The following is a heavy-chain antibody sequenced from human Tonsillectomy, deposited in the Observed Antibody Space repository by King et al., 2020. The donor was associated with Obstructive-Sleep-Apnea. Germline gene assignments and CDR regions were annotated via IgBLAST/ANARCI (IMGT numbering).Heavy chain of an antibody. V-gene: IGHV3-21*01. CDR2: ISSSSSYI. D-gene: IGHD3-22*01. CDR3: ARDSASGYYDSSGYYYDY. CDR1: GFTFSSYS. J-gene: IGHJ4*02. Sequence: VQLVESGGGLVKPGGSLRLSCAASGFTFSSYSMNWVRQAPGKGLEWVSFISSSSSYIYDADSVKGRFTISRDNAKNSLYLQMNSLGAEDTAVYYCARDSASGYYDSSGYYYDYWGQGTLVTVSS.